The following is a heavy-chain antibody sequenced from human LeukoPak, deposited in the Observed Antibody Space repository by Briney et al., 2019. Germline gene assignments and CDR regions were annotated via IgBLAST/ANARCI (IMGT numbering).Heavy chain of an antibody. Sequence: GSLRLSCGASGFIFSDYYMNWIRQPPGKGLEWIGSIYYSGSTYYNPSLKSRVTISVDTSKNQFSLKLSSVTAADTAVYYCARNPCCGGDESPGFDIWGQGTMVTVSS. D-gene: IGHD2-21*02. V-gene: IGHV4-38-2*01. J-gene: IGHJ3*02. CDR1: GFIFSDYY. CDR3: ARNPCCGGDESPGFDI. CDR2: IYYSGST.